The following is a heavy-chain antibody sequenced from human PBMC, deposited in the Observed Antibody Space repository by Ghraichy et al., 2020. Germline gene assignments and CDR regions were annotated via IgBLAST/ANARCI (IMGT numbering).Heavy chain of an antibody. V-gene: IGHV4-59*08. Sequence: GSLSLTCTVSGVSINSDYWSWIRQPPGKGLEWIGYKSYSGSTNYNPSLKSRVTISVDRNQFSLNLGSVTAADTAVYYCARNSGWYRHDLWGRGTLVTVSS. CDR2: KSYSGST. CDR1: GVSINSDY. CDR3: ARNSGWYRHDL. D-gene: IGHD6-19*01. J-gene: IGHJ2*01.